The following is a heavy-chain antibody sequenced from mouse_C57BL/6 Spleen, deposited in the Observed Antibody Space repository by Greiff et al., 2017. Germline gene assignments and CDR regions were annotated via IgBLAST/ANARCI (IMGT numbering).Heavy chain of an antibody. V-gene: IGHV1-69*01. Sequence: QVQLQQPGAELVMPGASVKLSCKASGYTFTSYWMHWVKQRPGQGLEWIGEIDPSDSYTNYNQKFKGKATLTVDKSSSTASMQLSSLTSEDSAVYYCAREAYYVAMDYWGQGTSVTVSS. CDR2: IDPSDSYT. J-gene: IGHJ4*01. CDR3: AREAYYVAMDY. D-gene: IGHD1-1*01. CDR1: GYTFTSYW.